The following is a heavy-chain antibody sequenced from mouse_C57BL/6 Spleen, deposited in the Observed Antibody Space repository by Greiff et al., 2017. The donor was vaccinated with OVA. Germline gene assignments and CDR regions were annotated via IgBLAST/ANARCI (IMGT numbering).Heavy chain of an antibody. D-gene: IGHD2-5*01. Sequence: VKLQQPGAELVKPGASVKMSCKASGYTFTSYWITWVKQRPGQGLEWIGDIYPGSGSTNYNEKFKSKATLTVDTSSSTAYMQLSSLTSEDSAVYYCARYSNYGRAMDYWGQGTSVTVSS. CDR2: IYPGSGST. CDR1: GYTFTSYW. CDR3: ARYSNYGRAMDY. V-gene: IGHV1-55*01. J-gene: IGHJ4*01.